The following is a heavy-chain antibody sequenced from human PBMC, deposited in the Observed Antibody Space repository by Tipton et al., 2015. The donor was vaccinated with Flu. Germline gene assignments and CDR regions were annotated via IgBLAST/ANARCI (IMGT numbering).Heavy chain of an antibody. CDR3: ARAPDSIVGATVFDY. J-gene: IGHJ4*02. CDR1: GGSISSYY. V-gene: IGHV4-59*01. CDR2: IYYSRST. Sequence: LSCTVSGGSISSYYWSWIRQPPGKGLEWIGYIYYSRSTNYNPSLKSRVTISVDTSKNQFSLKLSSVTAADTAVYYCARAPDSIVGATVFDYWGQGTLVTVSS. D-gene: IGHD1-26*01.